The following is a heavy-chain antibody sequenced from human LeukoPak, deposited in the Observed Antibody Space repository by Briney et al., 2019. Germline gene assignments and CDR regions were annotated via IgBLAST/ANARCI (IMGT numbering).Heavy chain of an antibody. CDR1: GYTFTSYG. J-gene: IGHJ4*02. V-gene: IGHV1-18*01. CDR2: ISAYNGNT. CDR3: ARDLGRDYDFWSGYYTQHYFDY. Sequence: ASVKVSCKASGYTFTSYGISWVRQAPGQGLERMGWISAYNGNTNYAQKLQGRVTMTTDTSTSTAYMELRSLRSDDTAVYYCARDLGRDYDFWSGYYTQHYFDYWGQGTLVTVSS. D-gene: IGHD3-3*01.